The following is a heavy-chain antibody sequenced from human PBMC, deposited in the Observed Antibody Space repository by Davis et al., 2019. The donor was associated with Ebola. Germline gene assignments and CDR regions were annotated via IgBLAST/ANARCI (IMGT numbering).Heavy chain of an antibody. Sequence: SETLSLTCTVSGGSISSYYWSWIRQPPGKGLEWIGYIYYSWSTNYNPSLKSRVTISVDTSKNQFSLKLSSVTAADTAVYYCARELRTVTTKWVFDYWGQGTLVTVSS. J-gene: IGHJ4*02. CDR3: ARELRTVTTKWVFDY. V-gene: IGHV4-59*01. D-gene: IGHD4-17*01. CDR2: IYYSWST. CDR1: GGSISSYY.